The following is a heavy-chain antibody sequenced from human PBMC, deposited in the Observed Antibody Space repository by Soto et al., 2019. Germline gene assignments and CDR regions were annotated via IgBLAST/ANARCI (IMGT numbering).Heavy chain of an antibody. J-gene: IGHJ6*02. CDR2: ISSSSSYI. CDR1: GFTFSSYS. D-gene: IGHD2-2*02. V-gene: IGHV3-21*01. Sequence: PVGSLRLSCAASGFTFSSYSMNWVRQAPGKGLEWVSSISSSSSYIYYADSVKGRFTISRDNAKNSLYLQMNSLRAEDTAVYYCARDTVVVPAAIGNYYYYGMDVWGQGTTVTVSS. CDR3: ARDTVVVPAAIGNYYYYGMDV.